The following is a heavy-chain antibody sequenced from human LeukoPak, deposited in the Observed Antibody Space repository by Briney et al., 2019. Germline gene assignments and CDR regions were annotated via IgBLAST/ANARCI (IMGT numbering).Heavy chain of an antibody. Sequence: GGSLRLSCAASGLTFSSYWMSWVRQAPGKGLKWVANIKQDESEKYYVDSVKGRFTISRDDANNSLYLQMNSLRAEDTAVYYCARDKIEGPTKLDYWGQGILVTVSS. D-gene: IGHD1-1*01. CDR1: GLTFSSYW. CDR3: ARDKIEGPTKLDY. J-gene: IGHJ4*02. V-gene: IGHV3-7*01. CDR2: IKQDESEK.